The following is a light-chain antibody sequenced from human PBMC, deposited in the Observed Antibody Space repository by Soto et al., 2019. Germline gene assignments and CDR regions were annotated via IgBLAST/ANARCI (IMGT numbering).Light chain of an antibody. CDR2: DVS. V-gene: IGLV2-14*01. CDR1: SSDVGGYNF. CDR3: SSYASCGTV. J-gene: IGLJ2*01. Sequence: QSALTQPACVSGSPGQSITISCTGTSSDVGGYNFVSWYQQHPGKAPKLMIYDVSNRPSGVSNRFSGSKSGNTASLTISGVQAEDEADYYCSSYASCGTVFGGGTQLTVL.